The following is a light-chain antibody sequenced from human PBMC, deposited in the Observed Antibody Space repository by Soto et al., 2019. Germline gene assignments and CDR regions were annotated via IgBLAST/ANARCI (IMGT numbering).Light chain of an antibody. CDR1: QSISSSY. J-gene: IGKJ4*01. Sequence: ENVLTQSPGTLSLSPGERATLSCRASQSISSSYLAWYQQKPGHPPRLLIYGASNRATGIPDRFRGSGSGTEFTHTISRLEPEDFAVYYCQQYSGSPPLTFGGGTKVEIK. CDR3: QQYSGSPPLT. CDR2: GAS. V-gene: IGKV3-20*01.